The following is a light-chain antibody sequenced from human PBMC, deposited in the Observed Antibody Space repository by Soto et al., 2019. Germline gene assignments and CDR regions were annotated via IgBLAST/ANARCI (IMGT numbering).Light chain of an antibody. CDR1: QTVSSRY. J-gene: IGKJ2*01. CDR2: GAS. CDR3: QQYGRSPPFT. V-gene: IGKV3-20*01. Sequence: EIVLTQSPGTLSLSPGERATLSCRASQTVSSRYLAWYQQKPGQAPRLLMYGASNRATGIPDRFSGSGSGTDFTLTISRLEPKDFAVYFCQQYGRSPPFTFGQGTKVEIK.